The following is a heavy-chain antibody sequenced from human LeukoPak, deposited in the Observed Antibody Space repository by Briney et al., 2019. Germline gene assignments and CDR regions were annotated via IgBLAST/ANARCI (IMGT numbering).Heavy chain of an antibody. CDR2: IYYSGST. D-gene: IGHD5-12*01. J-gene: IGHJ4*02. Sequence: SETLSLTCTVSGGSINSYYWSWIRQPPGKGLEWIGYIYYSGSTNYNPSLKSRVTISVDTSKNQFSLKLTSVTAADTAVYYCARGQRGWLRPISALIFDYWGQGTLVTVSS. CDR3: ARGQRGWLRPISALIFDY. CDR1: GGSINSYY. V-gene: IGHV4-59*12.